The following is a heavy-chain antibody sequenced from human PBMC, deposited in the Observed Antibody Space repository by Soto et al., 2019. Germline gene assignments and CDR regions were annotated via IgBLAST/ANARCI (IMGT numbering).Heavy chain of an antibody. CDR2: ISAYNGNT. V-gene: IGHV1-18*01. D-gene: IGHD3-3*01. CDR1: GYTFTSYG. CDR3: ARDSSRITIFGVVPVADPYYYGMDV. J-gene: IGHJ6*02. Sequence: ASVKVSCKASGYTFTSYGISWVRQAPGQGXEWMGWISAYNGNTNYAQKLQGRVTMTTDTSTSTAYMELRSLRSDDTAVYYCARDSSRITIFGVVPVADPYYYGMDVWGQGTTVTVSS.